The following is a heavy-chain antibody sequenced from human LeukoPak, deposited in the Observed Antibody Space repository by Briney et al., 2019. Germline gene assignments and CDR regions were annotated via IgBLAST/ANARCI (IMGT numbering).Heavy chain of an antibody. CDR2: ISSAGSTK. J-gene: IGHJ4*02. Sequence: GGSLRLSCAASGFTFKNYGMNWVGQGPGNGLEGVSYISSAGSTKYYADSVKGRFTISRDNAKSSLFLQMNSLRAEDTAVYYCAKEIHDSSGYYSYFDYWGQGTLVTVSS. D-gene: IGHD3-22*01. CDR1: GFTFKNYG. V-gene: IGHV3-48*03. CDR3: AKEIHDSSGYYSYFDY.